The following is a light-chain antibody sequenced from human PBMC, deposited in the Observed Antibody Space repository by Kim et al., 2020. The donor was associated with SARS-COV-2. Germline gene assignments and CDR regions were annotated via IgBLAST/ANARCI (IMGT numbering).Light chain of an antibody. J-gene: IGKJ2*01. V-gene: IGKV3-20*01. CDR2: AAS. Sequence: LSPGERTTLSCRASQRVSSSYIAWYQQIPGQAPRLLIYAASSRATAIPDRFSGSGSGTDFTLTISSLEPEDFAVYYCQQYGSSPYTFGQGTKLEIK. CDR1: QRVSSSY. CDR3: QQYGSSPYT.